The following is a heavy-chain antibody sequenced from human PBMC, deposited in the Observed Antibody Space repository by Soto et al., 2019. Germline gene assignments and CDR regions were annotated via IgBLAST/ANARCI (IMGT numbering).Heavy chain of an antibody. Sequence: QVHLVESRGGVVQPGRSLRLSCAASGFSFSSYDMHWVRQAPGKGLEWVAVISYDGSDKYFSDSVKGRLTISRDNSKNTVSLEMNSLRTKDTAAYYCAKGVPSPTQHAFDTRGKGTMVTVSS. V-gene: IGHV3-30*18. CDR2: ISYDGSDK. J-gene: IGHJ3*02. CDR3: AKGVPSPTQHAFDT. CDR1: GFSFSSYD.